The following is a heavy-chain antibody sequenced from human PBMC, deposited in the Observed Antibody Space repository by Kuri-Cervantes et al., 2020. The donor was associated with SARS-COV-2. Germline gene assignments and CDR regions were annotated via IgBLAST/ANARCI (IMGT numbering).Heavy chain of an antibody. CDR1: GYTFSSYA. Sequence: SVKVSCKASGYTFSSYAISWVRQAPGQGLEWMGGIIPIFGTANYAQKFQGRVTITADESTSTAYMELSSLRSEDTAVYYCARAFWGLKMYYYYYMDVWGKGTTVTVSS. CDR2: IIPIFGTA. CDR3: ARAFWGLKMYYYYYMDV. J-gene: IGHJ6*03. V-gene: IGHV1-69*13. D-gene: IGHD7-27*01.